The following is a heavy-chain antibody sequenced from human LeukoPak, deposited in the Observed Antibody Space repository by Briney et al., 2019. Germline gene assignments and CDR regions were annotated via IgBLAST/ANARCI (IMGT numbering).Heavy chain of an antibody. CDR2: IYPGDSDT. CDR1: GYSFTSYW. V-gene: IGHV5-51*01. D-gene: IGHD3-9*01. J-gene: IGHJ5*02. Sequence: PGESLKISCKGSGYSFTSYWIGWVRQMPGKGLEWMGIIYPGDSDTRYSPSFQGQVTISADKSISTAYLQWSSLKASDTAMYYCARHQGVQYYDILTGYRRSNWFDPWGQGTLVTVSS. CDR3: ARHQGVQYYDILTGYRRSNWFDP.